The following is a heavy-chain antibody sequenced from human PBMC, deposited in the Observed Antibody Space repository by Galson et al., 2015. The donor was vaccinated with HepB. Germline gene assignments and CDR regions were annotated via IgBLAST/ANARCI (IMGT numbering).Heavy chain of an antibody. J-gene: IGHJ6*02. D-gene: IGHD3-3*01. V-gene: IGHV3-74*01. Sequence: SLRLSCAASGFTFSSYWMHWVRQAPGKGLVWVSRINSDGSSTSYADSVKGRFTISRDNAKNTLYLQMNSLRAEDTAVYYCARDLPPDYDFWSGALYYYYGMDVWGQGTTVTVSS. CDR1: GFTFSSYW. CDR3: ARDLPPDYDFWSGALYYYYGMDV. CDR2: INSDGSST.